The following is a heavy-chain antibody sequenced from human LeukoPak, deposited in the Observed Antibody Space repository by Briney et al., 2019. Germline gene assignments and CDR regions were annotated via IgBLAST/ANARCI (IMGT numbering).Heavy chain of an antibody. D-gene: IGHD3-9*01. CDR2: ISAYNGNT. V-gene: IGHV1-18*01. Sequence: VASVKVSCKASGGTFSSYAISWVRQAPGQGLEWMGWISAYNGNTNYAQKLQGRVTMTTDTSTSTAYMELRSLRSDDTAVYYCARDYDILTGYFNLNFDYWGQGTLVTVSS. J-gene: IGHJ4*02. CDR3: ARDYDILTGYFNLNFDY. CDR1: GGTFSSYA.